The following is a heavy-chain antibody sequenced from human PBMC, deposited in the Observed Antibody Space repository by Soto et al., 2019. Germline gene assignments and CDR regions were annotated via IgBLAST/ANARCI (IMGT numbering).Heavy chain of an antibody. CDR1: GGKFSAYG. CDR3: AKDTGYCTKGVCLSNWFDS. D-gene: IGHD2-8*01. CDR2: LSFDASKK. J-gene: IGHJ5*01. Sequence: KICWAASGGKFSAYGVHCVLKKKGTGLELVALLSFDASKKYYADSVEGRFTISRDNSKNTVYLQMNSLRDEDTAMYYCAKDTGYCTKGVCLSNWFDSWGQGTLVTVSS. V-gene: IGHV3-30*18.